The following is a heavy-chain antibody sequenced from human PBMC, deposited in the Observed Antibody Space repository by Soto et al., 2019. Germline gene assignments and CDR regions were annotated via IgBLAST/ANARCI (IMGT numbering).Heavy chain of an antibody. Sequence: QVQLQESGPGLVKPSETLALTCSVSGGSMSSYYWSWVRQPPGKGLEWIGYVHYSGGTNYKSSLQSRVTMSVETSKKQFSLKLSSVTAADAAVYYCIGTSRVFAIWGQGAMVPVSS. J-gene: IGHJ3*02. V-gene: IGHV4-59*01. D-gene: IGHD2-2*01. CDR1: GGSMSSYY. CDR2: VHYSGGT. CDR3: IGTSRVFAI.